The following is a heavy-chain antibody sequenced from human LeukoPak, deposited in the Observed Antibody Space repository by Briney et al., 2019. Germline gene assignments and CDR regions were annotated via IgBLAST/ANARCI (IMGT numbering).Heavy chain of an antibody. D-gene: IGHD4-23*01. CDR1: GYRFTSDG. CDR2: ISVNSGYT. V-gene: IGHV1-18*01. Sequence: GASVKVSCKASGYRFTSDGIAWVRQAPGQGLEWMGWISVNSGYTNYAQKVQGRVTMTADTSTSTVYMELRSLRSDDTAIYYCARSRKVTVSGPQFDYWGQGTLVTVSS. J-gene: IGHJ4*02. CDR3: ARSRKVTVSGPQFDY.